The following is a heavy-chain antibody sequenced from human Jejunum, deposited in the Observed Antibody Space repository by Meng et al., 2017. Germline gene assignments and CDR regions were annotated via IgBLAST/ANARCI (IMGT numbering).Heavy chain of an antibody. D-gene: IGHD3-10*01. V-gene: IGHV1-2*02. J-gene: IGHJ4*02. CDR2: IYPDNGDT. CDR3: ATLTVGSGTDYTF. CDR1: GYTFTANY. Sequence: ASVKVSCKASGYTFTANYIHWVRQAPGQGLEGMGWIYPDNGDTNYAQEFQGRVTMTSDTSITTAYMELTGLIADDKAVYYCATLTVGSGTDYTFWGQGTLVTVSS.